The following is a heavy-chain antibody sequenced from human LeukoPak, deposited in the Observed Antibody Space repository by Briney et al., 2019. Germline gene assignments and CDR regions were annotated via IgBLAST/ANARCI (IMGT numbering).Heavy chain of an antibody. CDR1: GFIFGDYA. J-gene: IGHJ4*02. CDR2: IRSRPYGGTT. CDR3: TTDSFYDSSGYYYRELYYFDY. D-gene: IGHD3-22*01. Sequence: PGGSLRLSCTASGFIFGDYAMSWVRQAPGKGLEWVGFIRSRPYGGTTKYAASVKGRFTISRDDSKSIAYLQMNSLKTEDTAVYYCTTDSFYDSSGYYYRELYYFDYWGQGTLVTVSS. V-gene: IGHV3-49*04.